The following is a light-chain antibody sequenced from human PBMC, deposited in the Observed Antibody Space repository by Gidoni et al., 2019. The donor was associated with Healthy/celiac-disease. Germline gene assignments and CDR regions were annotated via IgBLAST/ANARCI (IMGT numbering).Light chain of an antibody. CDR1: QRVSSN. V-gene: IGKV3-15*01. J-gene: IGKJ2*01. CDR2: GAS. Sequence: EIVMTQSPSTLSVSPGERATLSCRASQRVSSNLAWYQQKPGQAPRLLIYGASTRATGIPARFSGSGSGTEFTLTISSLQSEDFAVYYCQQYNNWPSGFGQGTKLEIK. CDR3: QQYNNWPSG.